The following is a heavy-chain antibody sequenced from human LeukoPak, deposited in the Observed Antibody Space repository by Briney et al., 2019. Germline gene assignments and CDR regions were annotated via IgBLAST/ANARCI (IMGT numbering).Heavy chain of an antibody. CDR3: AREIANCINGVCPPAGNFDY. CDR2: IYSSGST. Sequence: SETLSLTCTVSGGSVSNYYWSWIRQPAGKGLEWIGRIYSSGSTNYKPSLKSRVTIPVDKSKNQFSLKLSSVTAADTAVYYCAREIANCINGVCPPAGNFDYWGQGTLVTVSS. CDR1: GGSVSNYY. J-gene: IGHJ4*02. D-gene: IGHD2-8*01. V-gene: IGHV4-4*07.